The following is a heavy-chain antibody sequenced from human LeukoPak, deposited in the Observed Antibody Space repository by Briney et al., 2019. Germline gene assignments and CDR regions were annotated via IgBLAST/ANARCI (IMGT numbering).Heavy chain of an antibody. CDR1: GFTFSSYA. V-gene: IGHV3-23*01. CDR3: AKGPTSGNYYDSSGYYPHFDY. D-gene: IGHD3-22*01. CDR2: ISGSGGST. Sequence: GGSLRLSCAASGFTFSSYAMSWVRQAPGKGLEWVSAISGSGGSTYYADSVKGRFTISRDNSKNTLYLQMNSLRAEDTAVYYCAKGPTSGNYYDSSGYYPHFDYWGQGTLVTVSS. J-gene: IGHJ4*02.